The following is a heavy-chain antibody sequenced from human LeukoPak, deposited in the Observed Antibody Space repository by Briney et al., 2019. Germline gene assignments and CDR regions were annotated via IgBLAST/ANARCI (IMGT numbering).Heavy chain of an antibody. CDR2: IRYDGSNK. CDR1: GFTFSSYG. V-gene: IGHV3-30*02. CDR3: AKDKRWLPNDYYYYYMDV. Sequence: GGSLRPSCAASGFTFSSYGMHWVRQAPSKGLEWVAFIRYDGSNKYYADSVKGRFTISRDNSKNTLYLQMNSLRAEDTAVYYCAKDKRWLPNDYYYYYMDVWGKGTTVTISS. J-gene: IGHJ6*03. D-gene: IGHD5-24*01.